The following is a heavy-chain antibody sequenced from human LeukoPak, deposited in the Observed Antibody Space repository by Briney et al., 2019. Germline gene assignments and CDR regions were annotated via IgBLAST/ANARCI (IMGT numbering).Heavy chain of an antibody. Sequence: GGSLRLSCAASGFALSDYAINWVRQAPGKGLEWVSSISSGATYIYYADSLRGRFTISRDSAKDSVSLQMDSLRAEDTAVYYCTRGRRFCGADCHSWFDSWGQGTLVTVSS. D-gene: IGHD2-21*02. J-gene: IGHJ5*01. V-gene: IGHV3-21*01. CDR1: GFALSDYA. CDR3: TRGRRFCGADCHSWFDS. CDR2: ISSGATYI.